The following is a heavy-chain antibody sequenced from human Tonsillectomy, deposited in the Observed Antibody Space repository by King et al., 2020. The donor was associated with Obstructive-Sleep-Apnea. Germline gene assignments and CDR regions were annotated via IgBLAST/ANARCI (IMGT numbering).Heavy chain of an antibody. Sequence: QLQESGPGLVKPSQTLSLTCAVSGGSISSGDYSWNWIRQPPGKGLEWIGYMYYSGSTYYKPSLKSRITISVDTSKNQFSLKLSSVTAADTAVYYCARGGADTPIFYFDYWGQGTLVTVSS. J-gene: IGHJ4*02. CDR3: ARGGADTPIFYFDY. CDR1: GGSISSGDYS. V-gene: IGHV4-30-4*07. CDR2: MYYSGST. D-gene: IGHD5-18*01.